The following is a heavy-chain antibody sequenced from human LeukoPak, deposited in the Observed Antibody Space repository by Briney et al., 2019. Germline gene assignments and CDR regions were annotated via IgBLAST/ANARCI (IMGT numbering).Heavy chain of an antibody. V-gene: IGHV4-59*01. CDR2: IYYSGST. J-gene: IGHJ3*02. Sequence: SETLSLTCTVSGGSISSYYWSWIRQPPGKGLEWIGYIYYSGSTNYNPSLKSRVTISVDTSKNQFSLKLSSVTAADTAVYYCARATYYDFWSGWGAFDIWGQGTMVTVSS. D-gene: IGHD3-3*01. CDR3: ARATYYDFWSGWGAFDI. CDR1: GGSISSYY.